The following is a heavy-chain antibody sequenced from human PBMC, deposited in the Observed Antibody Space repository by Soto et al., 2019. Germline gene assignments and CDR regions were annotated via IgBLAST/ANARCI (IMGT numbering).Heavy chain of an antibody. CDR3: ADGGEGQLLALGPDY. Sequence: GGSLRLSCAASGFTFSTYNMNWVRQAPGKGLEWVSSISTSSRYIFYADSVKGRFTISRDNAKNSLYLQMNSLRAEDTAIYYCADGGEGQLLALGPDYWGQGTLVTVSS. CDR1: GFTFSTYN. J-gene: IGHJ4*02. D-gene: IGHD6-19*01. CDR2: ISTSSRYI. V-gene: IGHV3-21*01.